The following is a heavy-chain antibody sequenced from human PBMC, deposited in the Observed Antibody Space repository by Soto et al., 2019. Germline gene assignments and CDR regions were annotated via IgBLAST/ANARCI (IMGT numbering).Heavy chain of an antibody. CDR1: GGSISGSTYS. CDR3: ARGTNRNGYYEGFDN. D-gene: IGHD3-22*01. J-gene: IGHJ5*02. Sequence: QLQLQESGSGLVKPSQTLSLTCGISGGSISGSTYSWNWIRQPPGKGLEWIGHIYHSGVTNYNPSLKSRVTLSLDRSKDALALKLRSVTAADTAVYYCARGTNRNGYYEGFDNWGQGTLATVSS. CDR2: IYHSGVT. V-gene: IGHV4-30-2*01.